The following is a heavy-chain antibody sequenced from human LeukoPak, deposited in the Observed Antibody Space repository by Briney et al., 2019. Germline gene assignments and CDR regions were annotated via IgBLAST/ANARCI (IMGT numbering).Heavy chain of an antibody. CDR1: GYTFTGYY. CDR3: AREDSSGYYRRLNWFDP. CDR2: INPNSGGT. D-gene: IGHD3-22*01. V-gene: IGHV1-2*02. J-gene: IGHJ5*02. Sequence: ASVKVSCTASGYTFTGYYMHWVRQAPGQGLEWMGWINPNSGGTNYAQKFQGRVTMTRDTSISTAYMELSRLRSDDTAVYYCAREDSSGYYRRLNWFDPWGQGTLVTVSS.